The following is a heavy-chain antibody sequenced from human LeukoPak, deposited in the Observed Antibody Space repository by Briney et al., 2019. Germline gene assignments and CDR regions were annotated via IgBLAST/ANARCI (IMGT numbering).Heavy chain of an antibody. CDR2: ISSSSTTI. D-gene: IGHD5-18*01. J-gene: IGHJ4*02. Sequence: GGSLRLSCAASGFTFSSYSMNWVRQAPGKGLEWVSYISSSSTTIYYADSVKGRFTISRDNAKNSLYLQMNSLRAEDTAVYSCARGTGARGYSYGPFDYWGQGTLVTVSS. V-gene: IGHV3-48*04. CDR1: GFTFSSYS. CDR3: ARGTGARGYSYGPFDY.